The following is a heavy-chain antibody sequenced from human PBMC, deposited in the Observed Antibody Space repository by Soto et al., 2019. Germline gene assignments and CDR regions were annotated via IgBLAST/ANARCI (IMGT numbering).Heavy chain of an antibody. CDR2: INPNSGGT. J-gene: IGHJ5*02. CDR1: GYTFTGYY. CDR3: ARVEMDNWNYVSENWFDP. V-gene: IGHV1-2*02. Sequence: ASVKVSCKASGYTFTGYYMHWVRQAPGQGLEWMGWINPNSGGTNYAQKLQGRVTMTTDTSTSTAYMELRSLRSDDTAVYYCARVEMDNWNYVSENWFDPWGQGTLVTVSS. D-gene: IGHD1-7*01.